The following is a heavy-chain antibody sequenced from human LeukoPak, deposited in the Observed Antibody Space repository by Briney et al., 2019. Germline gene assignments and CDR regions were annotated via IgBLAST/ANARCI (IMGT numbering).Heavy chain of an antibody. Sequence: PGGSLRLSCTASGFTVSNNYMSWVRQAPGKGLEWVSVFYSGGSTYYAGSVKGRFTISRDNSKNTLYLQMNSLRAEDTAVYYCARASSSWLYYGMDVWGQGTTVTVSS. V-gene: IGHV3-66*01. CDR2: FYSGGST. J-gene: IGHJ6*02. CDR1: GFTVSNNY. CDR3: ARASSSWLYYGMDV. D-gene: IGHD6-13*01.